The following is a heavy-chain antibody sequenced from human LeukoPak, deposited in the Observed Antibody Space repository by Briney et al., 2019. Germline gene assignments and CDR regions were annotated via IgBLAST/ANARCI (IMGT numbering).Heavy chain of an antibody. CDR1: GFTFSDYE. CDR3: ARELTQIDY. J-gene: IGHJ4*02. V-gene: IGHV3-48*03. Sequence: GGSLRLSCAASGFTFSDYEMNWVRQAPGKGLEWVSYISSSGTVIHYADAVKGRFTISRDNAKNSLYLQMNSLRAEDTAVYYCARELTQIDYWGQGTLVTVSS. D-gene: IGHD1-14*01. CDR2: ISSSGTVI.